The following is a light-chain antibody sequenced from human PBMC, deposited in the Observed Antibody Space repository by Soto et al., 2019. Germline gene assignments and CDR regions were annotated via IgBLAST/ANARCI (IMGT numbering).Light chain of an antibody. V-gene: IGLV2-11*01. CDR2: DLN. Sequence: QSALTQPHSVSGSPGQSVAISCTGTNSDVGAYNYVSWYQHHPGNAPKLIIYDLNKRPSGVPDRFSASKSGNTATLSISGLHLDDEADYYCCSYAGSTTSVLFCGGTKLTVL. CDR1: NSDVGAYNY. CDR3: CSYAGSTTSVL. J-gene: IGLJ2*01.